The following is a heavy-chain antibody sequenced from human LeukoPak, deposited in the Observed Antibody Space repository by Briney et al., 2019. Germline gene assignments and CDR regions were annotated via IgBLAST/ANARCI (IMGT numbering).Heavy chain of an antibody. CDR1: GFTFSGNW. J-gene: IGHJ6*03. CDR2: ISTDGSII. V-gene: IGHV3-74*01. Sequence: GGSLRLSCADPGFTFSGNWMSWVRQSPGKGLVWVSHISTDGSIIRYGDSVKGRLTISRDKAKDTLYLQMNSLTAEDTGVYYCARYLYAFALDVWGKETTVTVS. D-gene: IGHD2-8*01. CDR3: ARYLYAFALDV.